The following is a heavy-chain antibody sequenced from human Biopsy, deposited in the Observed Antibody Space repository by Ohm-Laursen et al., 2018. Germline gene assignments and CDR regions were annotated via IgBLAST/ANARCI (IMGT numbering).Heavy chain of an antibody. D-gene: IGHD2-15*01. CDR1: GKTFGDYQ. CDR2: INQAGTT. Sequence: SETLSLTCAVFGKTFGDYQWSWIRQPPGKGLEWIGQINQAGTTNYNPSLKSRVSISADASKYEFSLRLTSVTAADTAVYLCGNEVHGRDYWGLGAQVTVSS. J-gene: IGHJ4*02. CDR3: GNEVHGRDY. V-gene: IGHV4-34*08.